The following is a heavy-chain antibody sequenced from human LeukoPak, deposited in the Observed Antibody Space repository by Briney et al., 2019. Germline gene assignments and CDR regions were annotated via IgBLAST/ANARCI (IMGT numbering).Heavy chain of an antibody. D-gene: IGHD2-15*01. V-gene: IGHV4-4*09. J-gene: IGHJ1*01. CDR2: IYDSGIT. Sequence: SETLSLTCTVSGDSVSSGYWNWIRQPPGKGLEWIGYIYDSGITDYSPSLKSRLTMSVDASNNQLSLTLSSVPAADTAVYYCAGRGHRYSRDWGQGILVTVSS. CDR1: GDSVSSGY. CDR3: AGRGHRYSRD.